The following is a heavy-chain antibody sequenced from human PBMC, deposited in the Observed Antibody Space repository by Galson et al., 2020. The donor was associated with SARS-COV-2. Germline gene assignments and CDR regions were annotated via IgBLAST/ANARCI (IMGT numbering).Heavy chain of an antibody. V-gene: IGHV3-11*04. CDR2: ISSSGSTI. J-gene: IGHJ6*03. Sequence: GESLKISCAASGFTFSDYYMSWIRQAPGKGLEWVSYISSSGSTIYYADSVKGRFTISRDNAKNSLYLQMNSLRAEDTAVYYCAREYCSSTSCYGYYYMDVWGKGTTVTISS. D-gene: IGHD2-2*01. CDR3: AREYCSSTSCYGYYYMDV. CDR1: GFTFSDYY.